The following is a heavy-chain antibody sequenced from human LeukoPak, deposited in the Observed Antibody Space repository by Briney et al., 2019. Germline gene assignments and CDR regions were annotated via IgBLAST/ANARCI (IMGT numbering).Heavy chain of an antibody. V-gene: IGHV3-23*01. D-gene: IGHD3-22*01. CDR3: AKRGVVIRVILVGFHKEAYYFDS. CDR1: GITLSNYG. CDR2: ISDSGGRK. Sequence: GGSLRLSCTVSGITLSNYGMSWVRQAPGKGLEWVADISDSGGRKKYEGFVKGRFTISRDNPKSTLYLQMTSLRVEDTAVYFCAKRGVVIRVILVGFHKEAYYFDSWGQGALVTVSS. J-gene: IGHJ4*02.